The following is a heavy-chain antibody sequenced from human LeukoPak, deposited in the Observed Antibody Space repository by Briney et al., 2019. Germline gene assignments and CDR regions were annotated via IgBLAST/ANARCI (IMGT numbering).Heavy chain of an antibody. V-gene: IGHV4-39*07. J-gene: IGHJ4*02. D-gene: IGHD3-10*01. Sequence: SETLSLTCTVSGGSISSSGYYWGWIRQPPGKGLEWIGSIYYSGSTYYNPSLKSRVTISVDTSKNQFSLKLSSVTAADTAVYYCARGPGYFDYWGQGTLVTVSS. CDR2: IYYSGST. CDR1: GGSISSSGYY. CDR3: ARGPGYFDY.